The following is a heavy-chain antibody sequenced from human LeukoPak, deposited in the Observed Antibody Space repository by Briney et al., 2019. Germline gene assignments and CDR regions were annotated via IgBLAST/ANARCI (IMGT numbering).Heavy chain of an antibody. D-gene: IGHD3-22*01. CDR1: GYTFTSYD. CDR2: ISAYNGNT. CDR3: ARGGVNYDSSGYYYSYYYMDV. Sequence: ASVKVSCKASGYTFTSYDINWVRQATGQGLEWMGWISAYNGNTNYAQKLQGRVTMTTDTSTSTAYMELRSLRSDDTAVYYCARGGVNYDSSGYYYSYYYMDVWGKGTTVTVSS. J-gene: IGHJ6*03. V-gene: IGHV1-18*01.